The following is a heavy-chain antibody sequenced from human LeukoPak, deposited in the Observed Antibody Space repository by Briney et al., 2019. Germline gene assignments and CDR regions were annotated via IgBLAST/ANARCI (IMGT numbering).Heavy chain of an antibody. V-gene: IGHV3-21*01. CDR1: GFTFSSYS. D-gene: IGHD4-17*01. Sequence: PGGSLRLSCAASGFTFSSYSMNWVRQAPGKGLEWVPSISSSSSYIYYADSVKGRFTISRDNAKNSLYLQMNSLRAEDTAVYYCARELDYGDSPHFDYWGQGTLVTVSS. J-gene: IGHJ4*02. CDR3: ARELDYGDSPHFDY. CDR2: ISSSSSYI.